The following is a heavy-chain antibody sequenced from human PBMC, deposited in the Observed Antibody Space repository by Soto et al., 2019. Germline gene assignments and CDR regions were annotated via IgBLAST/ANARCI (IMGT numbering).Heavy chain of an antibody. CDR3: ARDGGNYYFDY. D-gene: IGHD3-16*01. CDR2: ISYDGSNK. CDR1: GFTFSSYA. Sequence: GGSLRLSCAASGFTFSSYAMHWVRQAPGKGLVWVAVISYDGSNKYYADSVKGRFTISRDNSKNTLYLQMNSLRAEDTAVYYCARDGGNYYFDYWGQGTLVTVSS. V-gene: IGHV3-30*04. J-gene: IGHJ4*02.